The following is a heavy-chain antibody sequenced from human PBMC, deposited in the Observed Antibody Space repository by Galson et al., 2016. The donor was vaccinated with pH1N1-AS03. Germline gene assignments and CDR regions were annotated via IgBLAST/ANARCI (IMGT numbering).Heavy chain of an antibody. CDR2: INADNGNT. CDR1: GYTFTTYA. D-gene: IGHD3-22*01. J-gene: IGHJ4*02. V-gene: IGHV1-3*01. CDR3: ARDYYDRSGYYVYFDY. Sequence: SVKVSCKDSGYTFTTYAMHWVRQAPGQRLEWMGWINADNGNTKYSPKFQGRVTITRDTSASKAYMELRRLRSEDTAVYYCARDYYDRSGYYVYFDYWGQGTLVTVSS.